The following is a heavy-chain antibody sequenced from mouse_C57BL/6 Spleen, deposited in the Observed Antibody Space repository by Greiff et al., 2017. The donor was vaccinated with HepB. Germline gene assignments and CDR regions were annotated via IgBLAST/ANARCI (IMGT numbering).Heavy chain of an antibody. CDR3: TTEAAQAPYYCAMDY. CDR1: GFNIKDDY. D-gene: IGHD3-2*02. CDR2: IDPENGDT. J-gene: IGHJ4*01. V-gene: IGHV14-4*01. Sequence: DVKLQESGAELVRPGASVKLSCTASGFNIKDDYMHWVKQRPEQGLEWIGWIDPENGDTEYASKFQGKATITADTSSNTAYLQLSSLTSEDTAVYYWTTEAAQAPYYCAMDYWGQGTSVTVSS.